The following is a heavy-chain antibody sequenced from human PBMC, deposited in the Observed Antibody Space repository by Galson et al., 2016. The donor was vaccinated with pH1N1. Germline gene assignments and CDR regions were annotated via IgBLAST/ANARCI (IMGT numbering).Heavy chain of an antibody. CDR1: GFTFNSNA. CDR3: VKDSDDGGQVR. V-gene: IGHV3-30*02. D-gene: IGHD4-23*01. Sequence: SLRLSCAASGFTFNSNAMHWVRQAPGKGLEWVAFIRFDGSKTYYADSVKGRFTISRDNSRATLFLQMNSLRTEDTAVYYCVKDSDDGGQVRWGQGTLVAVSS. J-gene: IGHJ4*02. CDR2: IRFDGSKT.